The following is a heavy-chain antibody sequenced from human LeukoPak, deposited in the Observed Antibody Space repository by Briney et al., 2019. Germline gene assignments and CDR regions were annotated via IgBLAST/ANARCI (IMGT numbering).Heavy chain of an antibody. D-gene: IGHD2-21*01. J-gene: IGHJ4*02. V-gene: IGHV4-38-2*01. Sequence: SETLSLTCAVSGYSISSGYYWGWIRQPPGKGLEWIGSIYHSGSTYYNPSLKSRVTISVDTSKNQFSLKLSSVTAADTAVYYCARIKGGDPSPNLDYWGQGTLVTVSS. CDR1: GYSISSGYY. CDR2: IYHSGST. CDR3: ARIKGGDPSPNLDY.